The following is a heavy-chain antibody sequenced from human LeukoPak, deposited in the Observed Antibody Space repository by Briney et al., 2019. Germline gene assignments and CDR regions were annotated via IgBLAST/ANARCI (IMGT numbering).Heavy chain of an antibody. J-gene: IGHJ4*02. CDR1: FSLHIQF. Sequence: PGGFLRISRAALWFSLHIQFMNRVRQAPGKGLEWVSSISRTSEYIHYAGSVRGRFAISRDNAKNSVYLQMNSLRAEDAAVYFCAGGGDFDYWGQGILVTVSA. CDR3: AGGGDFDY. CDR2: ISRTSEYI. V-gene: IGHV3-21*01. D-gene: IGHD3-16*01.